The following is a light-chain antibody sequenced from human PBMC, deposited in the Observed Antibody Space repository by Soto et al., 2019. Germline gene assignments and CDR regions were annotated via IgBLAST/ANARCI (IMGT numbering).Light chain of an antibody. CDR3: QHSTSYSEA. V-gene: IGKV1-5*03. J-gene: IGKJ1*01. CDR1: QTISSW. Sequence: DVKVSLSPSTVSGSVGDRVTITCRASQTISSWLAWYQQKPGKAPKLLIYKASTLKSGVPSRFSGSGSGTEFTLTISSLQPDDFATYYCQHSTSYSEAFAQGTKVDIK. CDR2: KAS.